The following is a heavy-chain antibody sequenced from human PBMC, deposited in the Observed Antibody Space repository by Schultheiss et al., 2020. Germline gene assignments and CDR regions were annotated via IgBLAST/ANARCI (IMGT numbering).Heavy chain of an antibody. CDR1: GFTFSSYG. CDR3: ARAITTSGGGY. CDR2: ISYDGSNK. V-gene: IGHV3-30*03. Sequence: GGSLRLSCAASGFTFSSYGMHWVRQAPGKGLEWVAVISYDGSNKYYADSVKGRFTISRDNSKNTLYLHMNSLRAEDTAVYYCARAITTSGGGYWGQGTLVTVSS. D-gene: IGHD3-16*01. J-gene: IGHJ4*02.